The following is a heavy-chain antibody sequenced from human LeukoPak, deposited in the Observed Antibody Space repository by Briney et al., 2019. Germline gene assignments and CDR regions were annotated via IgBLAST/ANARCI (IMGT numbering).Heavy chain of an antibody. CDR2: ISSGSSTM. J-gene: IGHJ6*03. Sequence: GGSLRLSCAASRFTFSSYSMNWGRQAPGKGLEWVSYISSGSSTMYYADSVKGRFTISRDNAKNSLYLQMNSLRADDTAVYYCARASQQWLAGNYYYFMDVWGKGTTVTVSS. CDR3: ARASQQWLAGNYYYFMDV. V-gene: IGHV3-48*01. CDR1: RFTFSSYS. D-gene: IGHD6-19*01.